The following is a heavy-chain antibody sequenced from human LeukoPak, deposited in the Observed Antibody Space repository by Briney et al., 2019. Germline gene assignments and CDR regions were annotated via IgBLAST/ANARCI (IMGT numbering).Heavy chain of an antibody. CDR3: ARRRYYDSSGSPKDYFDY. Sequence: MAGESLKISCKGSGYRFTSYWIGWVRQMPGKGLEWMGIIYPGDSDTRYSPSFQGQVTISADKSLRTAYLQSTSLKASDTAMYYCARRRYYDSSGSPKDYFDYWGQGTLVTVSS. J-gene: IGHJ4*02. V-gene: IGHV5-51*01. CDR1: GYRFTSYW. CDR2: IYPGDSDT. D-gene: IGHD3-22*01.